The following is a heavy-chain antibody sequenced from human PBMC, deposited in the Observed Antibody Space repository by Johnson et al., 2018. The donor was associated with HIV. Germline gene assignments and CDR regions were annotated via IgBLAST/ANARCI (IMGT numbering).Heavy chain of an antibody. Sequence: QMQLVESGGGLVKPGGSLRLSCAASGFTFSNAWMSWVRQAPGKGLEWVAVISYDGSNKYYADSVKGRFTISRDNSKNTLYLQMNSLRAEDTAVYYCARDNEDIVLVGAFDIWGQGTMVTVSS. CDR2: ISYDGSNK. V-gene: IGHV3-30-3*01. CDR1: GFTFSNAW. CDR3: ARDNEDIVLVGAFDI. J-gene: IGHJ3*02. D-gene: IGHD2-8*02.